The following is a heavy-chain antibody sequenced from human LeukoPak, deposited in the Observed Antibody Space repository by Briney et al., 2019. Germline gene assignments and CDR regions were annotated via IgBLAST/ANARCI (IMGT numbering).Heavy chain of an antibody. CDR3: ARAPSAEDTFDI. CDR2: ISSSSSYI. Sequence: PGGSLRLSCAASGFTFSSYSMNWVRQAPGKGLEWVSSISSSSSYIYYADSVKGRFTISRDNAKNSLYLQMTSLRAEDTAVYYCARAPSAEDTFDIWGQGTMVTVSS. J-gene: IGHJ3*02. V-gene: IGHV3-21*01. D-gene: IGHD1-26*01. CDR1: GFTFSSYS.